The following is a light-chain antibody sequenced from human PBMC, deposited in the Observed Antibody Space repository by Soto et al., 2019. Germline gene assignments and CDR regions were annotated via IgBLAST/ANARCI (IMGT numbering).Light chain of an antibody. Sequence: DSVLPQSPGTLSLSPREIASLSCRASQIVSNNYLAWYQQKPGQAPRLLIYGASSRATGIPDRFSGSGSGTDFTLTISRLEPEDFAVYYCQQYGSSPPLTFGGGTKVDIK. J-gene: IGKJ4*01. CDR2: GAS. V-gene: IGKV3-20*01. CDR1: QIVSNNY. CDR3: QQYGSSPPLT.